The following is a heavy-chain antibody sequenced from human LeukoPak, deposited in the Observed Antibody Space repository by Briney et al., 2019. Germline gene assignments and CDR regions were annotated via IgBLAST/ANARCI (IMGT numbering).Heavy chain of an antibody. CDR1: GFSFSNYG. CDR2: ISYDGSSK. CDR3: AKDWKNLDY. V-gene: IGHV3-30*18. J-gene: IGHJ4*02. D-gene: IGHD1/OR15-1a*01. Sequence: SGGSLRLSCAASGFSFSNYGMHWVRQAPGKGLEWVAVISYDGSSKYYADSVKGRHTISRDNSMHTLYLQMNSLRADDTAVYYCAKDWKNLDYWGQGTLVTVSS.